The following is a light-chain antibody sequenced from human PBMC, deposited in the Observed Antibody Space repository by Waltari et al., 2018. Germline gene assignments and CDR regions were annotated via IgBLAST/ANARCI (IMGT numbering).Light chain of an antibody. V-gene: IGLV3-1*01. Sequence: SYEVTQPHSVSVSPRQRATITCSGEKLGSKYVSWYQQKSGQSPVLVIYRDEKRHSGMPGGFSGSSSGNTATLTISGTQPMDEADYYCQAWDSSAFVFGAGTKVTVL. CDR2: RDE. CDR1: KLGSKY. J-gene: IGLJ1*01. CDR3: QAWDSSAFV.